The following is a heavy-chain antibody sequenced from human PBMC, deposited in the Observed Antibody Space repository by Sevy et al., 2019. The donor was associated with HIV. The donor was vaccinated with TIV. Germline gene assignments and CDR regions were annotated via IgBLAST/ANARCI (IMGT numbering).Heavy chain of an antibody. V-gene: IGHV4-38-2*02. J-gene: IGHJ4*02. CDR3: ARVYEGDFWSGYQEYYFDY. D-gene: IGHD3-3*01. CDR1: GYSISSGYY. CDR2: SYYSGST. Sequence: SETLSLTCTVSGYSISSGYYWGWIRQPPGKGLEWIGSSYYSGSTYYNPSLKSRVTISVDTSKNQFSLKLSSVTAADTAVYYCARVYEGDFWSGYQEYYFDYWGQGTLVTVSS.